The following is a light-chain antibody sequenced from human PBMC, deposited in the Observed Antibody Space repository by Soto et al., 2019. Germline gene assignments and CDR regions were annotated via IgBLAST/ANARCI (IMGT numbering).Light chain of an antibody. V-gene: IGKV1-33*01. J-gene: IGKJ3*01. CDR3: QHYENLPFT. CDR2: DAS. Sequence: DIQMTQSPSSLSASVGDRVTITCQASQDITIYLYWYQQRPGRAPKLLIYDASTLETGVPSRFSGSGSGTDFTFTISSLQPEDIATYYCQHYENLPFTFGPGTKVDI. CDR1: QDITIY.